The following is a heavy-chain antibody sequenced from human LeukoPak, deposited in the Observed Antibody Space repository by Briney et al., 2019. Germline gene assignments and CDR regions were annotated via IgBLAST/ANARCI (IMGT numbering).Heavy chain of an antibody. Sequence: GGSLRLSCAASGFTFSDYYMSWIRQAPGKGLEWVSGINWNGGSTGYADSVKGRFTISRDNAKNSLYLQMNSLRAEDTALYYCARVYDSSGYYPVPFDYWGQGTLVTVSS. J-gene: IGHJ4*02. CDR1: GFTFSDYY. D-gene: IGHD3-22*01. CDR3: ARVYDSSGYYPVPFDY. V-gene: IGHV3-20*04. CDR2: INWNGGST.